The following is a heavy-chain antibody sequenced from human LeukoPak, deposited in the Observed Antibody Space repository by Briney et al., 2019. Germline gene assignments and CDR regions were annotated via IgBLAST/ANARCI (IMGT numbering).Heavy chain of an antibody. CDR2: ISSSSSYI. Sequence: GGSLRLSCAASGFTFSDFYMNWVRQAPGKGLEWVSSISSSSSYIYYADSVKGRFTISRDNAKNSLYLQMNSLRAEDTAVYYCARNTSLRYCSGGSCGGMDVWGQGTTVTVSS. V-gene: IGHV3-21*01. D-gene: IGHD2-15*01. CDR1: GFTFSDFY. J-gene: IGHJ6*02. CDR3: ARNTSLRYCSGGSCGGMDV.